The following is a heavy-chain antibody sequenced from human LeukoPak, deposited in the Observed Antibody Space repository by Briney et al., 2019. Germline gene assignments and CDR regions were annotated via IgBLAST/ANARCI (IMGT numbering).Heavy chain of an antibody. Sequence: PSQTLSLTCTVSGGSISSGSYYWSWIRRPAGKGLEWIGRIYTSGSTNYNPSLKSRVTISVDTSKNQFSLKLSSVTAADTAVYYCARGYYCSGGSCYDDHWFDPWGQGTLVTVSS. CDR1: GGSISSGSYY. J-gene: IGHJ5*02. D-gene: IGHD2-15*01. CDR3: ARGYYCSGGSCYDDHWFDP. V-gene: IGHV4-61*02. CDR2: IYTSGST.